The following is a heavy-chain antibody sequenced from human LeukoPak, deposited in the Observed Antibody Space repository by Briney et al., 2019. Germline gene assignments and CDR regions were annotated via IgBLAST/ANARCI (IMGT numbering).Heavy chain of an antibody. V-gene: IGHV3-7*01. CDR2: IKQDGNEK. CDR1: GFTFSSYW. CDR3: AREGSLVGATPPGY. Sequence: GGSLRLSCAASGFTFSSYWMSWVRQAPGKGLEWVANIKQDGNEKYYVDSVKGRFTISRDNAKNSLYLQMNSLRAEDTAVYYCAREGSLVGATPPGYWGQGTLVTVSS. D-gene: IGHD1-26*01. J-gene: IGHJ4*02.